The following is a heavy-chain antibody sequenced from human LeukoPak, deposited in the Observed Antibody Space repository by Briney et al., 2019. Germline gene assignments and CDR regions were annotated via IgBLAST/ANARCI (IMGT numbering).Heavy chain of an antibody. CDR1: GGSISSGSYY. J-gene: IGHJ5*02. CDR3: ARLIKGIAAAGTTYWFDP. D-gene: IGHD6-13*01. CDR2: IYTSGST. Sequence: TLSLTCTVSGGSISSGSYYWSWIRQPAGKGLEWIGRIYTSGSTNYNPSLKSRVTISVDTSKNQFSLKLSSVTAADTAVYYCARLIKGIAAAGTTYWFDPWGQGTLVTVSS. V-gene: IGHV4-61*02.